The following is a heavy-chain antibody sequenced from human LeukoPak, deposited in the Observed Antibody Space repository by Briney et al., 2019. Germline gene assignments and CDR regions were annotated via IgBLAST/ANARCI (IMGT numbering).Heavy chain of an antibody. V-gene: IGHV3-23*01. CDR2: ISRSGGST. CDR3: AKVPGQWLVTEPFDY. Sequence: PGGSLRLSCAASGFTFSSYAMSWVRQAPGKGLEWVSAISRSGGSTYYADSVKGRFTISRDNSKNTLYLQMNRLRAEDTAVYYCAKVPGQWLVTEPFDYWGQGTLVTVSS. D-gene: IGHD6-19*01. CDR1: GFTFSSYA. J-gene: IGHJ4*02.